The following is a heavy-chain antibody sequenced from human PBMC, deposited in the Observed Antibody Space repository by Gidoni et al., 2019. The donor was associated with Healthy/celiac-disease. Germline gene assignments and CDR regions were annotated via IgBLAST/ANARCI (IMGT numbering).Heavy chain of an antibody. CDR2: ISYDGSNK. Sequence: QVQLVESGGGVVQPGRSLRLSWAASGFTFSSYAMHWVRQAPGKGLEWVAVISYDGSNKYYADSVKGRFTISRDNSKNTLYLQMNSLRAEDTAVYYCARDIEQLVALDYWGQGTLVTVSS. V-gene: IGHV3-30-3*01. J-gene: IGHJ4*02. CDR1: GFTFSSYA. CDR3: ARDIEQLVALDY. D-gene: IGHD6-6*01.